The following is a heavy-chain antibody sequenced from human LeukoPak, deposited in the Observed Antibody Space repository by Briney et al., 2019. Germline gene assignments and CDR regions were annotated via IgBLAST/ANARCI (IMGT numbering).Heavy chain of an antibody. CDR1: GYAFTSYA. CDR3: ARTTTRDGYIDNFDY. D-gene: IGHD5-24*01. J-gene: IGHJ4*02. V-gene: IGHV1-69*13. Sequence: ASVKVSCKASGYAFTSYAISWVRQAPGQGLEWMGGIIPIFGTANYAQKFQGRVTITADESTSTAYMELSSLRSEDTAVYYCARTTTRDGYIDNFDYWGQGTLVTVSS. CDR2: IIPIFGTA.